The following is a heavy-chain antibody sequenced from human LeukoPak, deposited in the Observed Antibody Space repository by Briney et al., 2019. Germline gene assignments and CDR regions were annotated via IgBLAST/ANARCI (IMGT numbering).Heavy chain of an antibody. J-gene: IGHJ6*02. Sequence: SETLSLTCTVSGGSISSYYRGWIRQPPGKGLEWIGYIYYSGSTNYNPSLKSRVTISVDTSKNQFSLKLSSVTAADTAVYYCARQVSARSYGMDVWGQGTTVTVSS. CDR3: ARQVSARSYGMDV. CDR2: IYYSGST. V-gene: IGHV4-59*08. CDR1: GGSISSYY. D-gene: IGHD3-10*01.